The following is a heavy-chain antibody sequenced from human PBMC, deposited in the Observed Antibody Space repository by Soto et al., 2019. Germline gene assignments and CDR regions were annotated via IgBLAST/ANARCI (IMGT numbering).Heavy chain of an antibody. D-gene: IGHD6-19*01. Sequence: QVQLVQSGAEVKKPGSSVKVSCKASGGTFSSYAISWVRQATGQGLEWMGGIIPIFGTANYAQKFQGRVTITADESTSTAYMELSSLRSEDTAVYYCARIPSIAVAGTYYFDYWGQGTLVTVSS. V-gene: IGHV1-69*01. CDR1: GGTFSSYA. CDR3: ARIPSIAVAGTYYFDY. CDR2: IIPIFGTA. J-gene: IGHJ4*02.